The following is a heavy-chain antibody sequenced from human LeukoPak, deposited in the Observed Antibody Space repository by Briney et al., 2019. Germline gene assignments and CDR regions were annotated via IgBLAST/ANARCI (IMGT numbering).Heavy chain of an antibody. D-gene: IGHD1-14*01. J-gene: IGHJ6*02. V-gene: IGHV1-2*02. CDR1: AYIFTGYY. CDR2: INLNSGGT. Sequence: ASVKVSCKASAYIFTGYYLHWVRQAPGQGPECMGWINLNSGGTKYAQKFQGRVTMTRDTSIRTAYMQLSRLRSDDTAVYYCARADAYNYHGMDVWGQGTTVIVSS. CDR3: ARADAYNYHGMDV.